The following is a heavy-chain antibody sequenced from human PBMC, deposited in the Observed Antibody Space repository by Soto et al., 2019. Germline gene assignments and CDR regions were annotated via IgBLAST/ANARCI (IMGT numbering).Heavy chain of an antibody. CDR1: GFTFSSYA. V-gene: IGHV3-30-3*01. D-gene: IGHD1-26*01. Sequence: PGGSLRLSCAASGFTFSSYAMHWVRQAPGKGLEWVAVISYDGSNKYYADSVKGRFTISRDNSKNTLYLQMNSLRAEDTAVYYCARAGTTNEYFLHWGQGTLVTVSS. J-gene: IGHJ1*01. CDR2: ISYDGSNK. CDR3: ARAGTTNEYFLH.